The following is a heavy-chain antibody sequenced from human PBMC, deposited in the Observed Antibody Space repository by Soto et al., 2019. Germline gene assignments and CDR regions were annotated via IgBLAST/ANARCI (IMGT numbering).Heavy chain of an antibody. Sequence: TLSLTCTVSGGSISSGGYYWSWIRQHPGKGLEWIGYIYYSGSTYYNPSLKSRVTISVDTSKNQFSLKLSSVTAADTAVYYCARGFKGGVAATTAFDYWGQGTLVTVSS. D-gene: IGHD2-15*01. V-gene: IGHV4-31*03. CDR3: ARGFKGGVAATTAFDY. CDR2: IYYSGST. J-gene: IGHJ4*02. CDR1: GGSISSGGYY.